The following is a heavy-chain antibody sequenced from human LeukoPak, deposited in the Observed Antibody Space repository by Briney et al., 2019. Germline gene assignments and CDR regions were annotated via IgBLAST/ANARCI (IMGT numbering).Heavy chain of an antibody. V-gene: IGHV4-38-2*02. CDR1: GYSISSGYY. D-gene: IGHD4-17*01. J-gene: IGHJ4*02. CDR3: ARDSYGDYSIDY. Sequence: SETLSLTCTVSGYSISSGYYWGWIRQPPGKGLEWIGSIYHSGRTFYNPSLKSRVTMSVDTSKNQFSLKLSSVTAADTAVYYCARDSYGDYSIDYWGQGTLVTVSS. CDR2: IYHSGRT.